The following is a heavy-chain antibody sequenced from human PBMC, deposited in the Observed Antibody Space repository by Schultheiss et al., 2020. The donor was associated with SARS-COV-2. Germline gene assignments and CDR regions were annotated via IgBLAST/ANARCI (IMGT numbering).Heavy chain of an antibody. D-gene: IGHD3-22*01. Sequence: GGSLRLSCAASGFTFSSYSMNWVRQAPGKGLEWVSYISSSSSTIYYADSVKGRFTISRDNAKNSLYLQMNSLRDEDTAVYYCAREAIIVVISGGFADYWGQGTLVTVSS. CDR3: AREAIIVVISGGFADY. CDR2: ISSSSSTI. CDR1: GFTFSSYS. J-gene: IGHJ4*02. V-gene: IGHV3-48*02.